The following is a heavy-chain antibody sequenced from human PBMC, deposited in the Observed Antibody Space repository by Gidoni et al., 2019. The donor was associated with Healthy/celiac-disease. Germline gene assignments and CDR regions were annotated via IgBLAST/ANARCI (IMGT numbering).Heavy chain of an antibody. Sequence: QVQLQQWGAGLLKPSETLSLTCAVYGGPFSGYYWSWIRQPPGKGLEWIGEINHSGSTNYNPSLKSRVTISVDTSKNQFSLKLSSVTAADTAVYYCASRAGTAMAVSNNWFDPWGQGTLVTVSS. CDR1: GGPFSGYY. CDR3: ASRAGTAMAVSNNWFDP. V-gene: IGHV4-34*01. J-gene: IGHJ5*02. D-gene: IGHD5-18*01. CDR2: INHSGST.